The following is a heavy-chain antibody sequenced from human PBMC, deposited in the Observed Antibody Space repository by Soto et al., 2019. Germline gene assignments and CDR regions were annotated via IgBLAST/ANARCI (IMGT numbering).Heavy chain of an antibody. CDR3: VAGLTWGAY. CDR1: GFSFTAYA. CDR2: ISYDGRDK. J-gene: IGHJ4*02. D-gene: IGHD3-16*01. Sequence: QVQLVESGGGVVQPGKSLRLSCAASGFSFTAYAMLWVRQAPGKGLEWVSIISYDGRDKYYADSVKGRFSISRDDFKNILYLQLNSLRPGDTAVDYCVAGLTWGAYWGQGTLVTVSS. V-gene: IGHV3-30*14.